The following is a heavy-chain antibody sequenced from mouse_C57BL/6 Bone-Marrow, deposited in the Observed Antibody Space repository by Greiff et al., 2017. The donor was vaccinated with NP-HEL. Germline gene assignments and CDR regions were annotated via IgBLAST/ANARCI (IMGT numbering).Heavy chain of an antibody. CDR3: ARDNSGYGRAMDY. Sequence: QVQLQQPGAELVMPGASVKLSCKASGYTFTSYWMHWVKQRPGQGLEWIGEIDPSDSYTNYNQKFKGKSTLTVDKSSSTAYMQLSSLTSEDSAVYYCARDNSGYGRAMDYWGQGTSVTVSS. CDR2: IDPSDSYT. D-gene: IGHD3-2*02. V-gene: IGHV1-69*01. J-gene: IGHJ4*01. CDR1: GYTFTSYW.